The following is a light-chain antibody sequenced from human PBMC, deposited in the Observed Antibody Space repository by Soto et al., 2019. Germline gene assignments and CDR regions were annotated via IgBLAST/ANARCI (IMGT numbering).Light chain of an antibody. J-gene: IGLJ1*01. V-gene: IGLV1-40*01. CDR2: RNT. CDR1: SSNIGAGYD. CDR3: QSCDSSLSGSGV. Sequence: SALTQPPSVSGAPGQRVTISCTGSSSNIGAGYDVHWYQQLPGTAPKLLIYRNTNRPSGVPDRFSGSKSGTSASLAITGLHAEDEADYYCQSCDSSLSGSGVFGTGTKVTVL.